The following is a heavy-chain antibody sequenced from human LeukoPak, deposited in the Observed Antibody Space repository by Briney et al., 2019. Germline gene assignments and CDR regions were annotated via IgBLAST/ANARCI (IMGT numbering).Heavy chain of an antibody. CDR2: IYYSGST. J-gene: IGHJ4*02. D-gene: IGHD3-9*01. Sequence: SETLSLTCTVSGGSISSSSYYWGWIRQPPGKGLEWIGSIYYSGSTYYNPSLKSRVTISVDTSKNQFSLKLSSVTAADTAVYYRARGDYDILTGQFDCWGQGTLVTVSS. CDR3: ARGDYDILTGQFDC. CDR1: GGSISSSSYY. V-gene: IGHV4-39*01.